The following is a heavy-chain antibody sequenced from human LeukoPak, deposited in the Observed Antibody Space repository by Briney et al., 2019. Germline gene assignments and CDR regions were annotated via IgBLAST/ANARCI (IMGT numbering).Heavy chain of an antibody. CDR3: ARVQYYYDSSGYYLNWFDP. J-gene: IGHJ5*02. D-gene: IGHD3-22*01. CDR1: GGTFSSYA. CDR2: IIPIFGTA. Sequence: GASVKVSFKASGGTFSSYAISWVRQAPGQGLEWMGGIIPIFGTANYAQKFQGRVTITTDESTSTAYMELSSLRSEDTAVYYCARVQYYYDSSGYYLNWFDPWGQGTLVTVSS. V-gene: IGHV1-69*05.